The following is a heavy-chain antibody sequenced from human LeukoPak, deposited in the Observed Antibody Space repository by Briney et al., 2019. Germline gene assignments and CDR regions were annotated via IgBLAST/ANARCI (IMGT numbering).Heavy chain of an antibody. V-gene: IGHV1-69*02. CDR3: ARGKMVTRGMDV. J-gene: IGHJ6*02. D-gene: IGHD4-23*01. Sequence: SAKVSCKASGGTFSSYTISWVRQAPGQGLEWMGRIIPILGIANYAQKFQGRVTITADKSTSTAYMELSSLRSEDTAVYYCARGKMVTRGMDVWGQGTTVTVSS. CDR2: IIPILGIA. CDR1: GGTFSSYT.